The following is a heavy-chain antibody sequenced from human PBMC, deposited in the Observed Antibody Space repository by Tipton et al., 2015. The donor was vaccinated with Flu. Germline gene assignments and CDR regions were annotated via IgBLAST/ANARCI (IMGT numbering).Heavy chain of an antibody. CDR3: ARDEGGTYPD. Sequence: SLRLSCKVSGFDFSVYGMHWVRQAPGKGLEWVAVIWYDGSNIHYADSVKGRFTISRDNSKNILYLQMNSLRADDTAVYFCARDEGGTYPDWGQGTLVTVSS. V-gene: IGHV3-33*01. D-gene: IGHD1-14*01. CDR2: IWYDGSNI. CDR1: GFDFSVYG. J-gene: IGHJ4*02.